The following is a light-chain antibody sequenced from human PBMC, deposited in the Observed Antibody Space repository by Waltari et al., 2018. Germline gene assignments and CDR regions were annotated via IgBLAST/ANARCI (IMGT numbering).Light chain of an antibody. V-gene: IGLV2-14*01. CDR2: EVT. Sequence: QSAMTQPASVSGSPGQSIAISCTGTTSDVGGYNYVTWYQQPPGKAPKRLIYEVTNRPSGVSNLFSGSKSGNTASLTISGLQAEDEADYYCSSFRSDHTYVFGSGTEVTVL. CDR3: SSFRSDHTYV. CDR1: TSDVGGYNY. J-gene: IGLJ1*01.